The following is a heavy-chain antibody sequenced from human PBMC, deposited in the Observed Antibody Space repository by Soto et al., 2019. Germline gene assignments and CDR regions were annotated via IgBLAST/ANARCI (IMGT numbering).Heavy chain of an antibody. Sequence: QVQLVESGGGVVQPGRSLRLPCAASGFTFSSYAMHWVRQAPGKGLEWVAVISYDGSNKYYADSVKGRFTISRDNSKNTLYLQMNSLRAEDTAVYYCAREDYDSSGHPDYFDYWGQGTLVTVSS. V-gene: IGHV3-30-3*01. CDR1: GFTFSSYA. CDR3: AREDYDSSGHPDYFDY. D-gene: IGHD3-22*01. CDR2: ISYDGSNK. J-gene: IGHJ4*02.